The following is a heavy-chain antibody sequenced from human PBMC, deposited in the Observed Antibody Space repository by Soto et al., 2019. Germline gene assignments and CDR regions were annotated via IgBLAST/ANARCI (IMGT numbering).Heavy chain of an antibody. V-gene: IGHV4-34*01. CDR1: GGSCSDYY. Sequence: ETLSLTCAVYGGSCSDYYWTWIRQPPGKGLEWIGEIHHSGSTNYNPSLKSRVTISLDTSKNQFSLKLSSVTAADAAVYYCASYGRGTYYYGYYFHHWGQGTPVTVSS. D-gene: IGHD3-10*01. CDR2: IHHSGST. J-gene: IGHJ4*02. CDR3: ASYGRGTYYYGYYFHH.